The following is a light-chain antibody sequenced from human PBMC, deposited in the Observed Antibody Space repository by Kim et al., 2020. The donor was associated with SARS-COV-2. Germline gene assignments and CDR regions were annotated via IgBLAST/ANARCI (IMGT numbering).Light chain of an antibody. CDR3: QQYASSPWT. CDR2: ASS. V-gene: IGKV3-20*01. CDR1: QSVRSSY. J-gene: IGKJ1*01. Sequence: PGERATLSCRASQSVRSSYFAWYQQKPGQAPRLLIYASSSRATGIPDRFSGSGSATDFTLTISRLEPEDFAVYYCQQYASSPWTFGQGTKVDIK.